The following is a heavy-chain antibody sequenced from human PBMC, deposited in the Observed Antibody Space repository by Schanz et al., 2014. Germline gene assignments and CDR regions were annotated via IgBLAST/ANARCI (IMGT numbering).Heavy chain of an antibody. CDR1: GYTFTSYG. CDR2: MNPDSGNT. CDR3: ARGGGPEDVFDI. J-gene: IGHJ3*02. V-gene: IGHV1-8*02. Sequence: QVQLVQSGAEVKKPGASVKVSCKASGYTFTSYGISWVRQAPGQGLEWMGWMNPDSGNTGYAQKFQGRVTMTRNTSISTAYMELSSLRSDDTAVYYCARGGGPEDVFDIWGQGTILTVSS.